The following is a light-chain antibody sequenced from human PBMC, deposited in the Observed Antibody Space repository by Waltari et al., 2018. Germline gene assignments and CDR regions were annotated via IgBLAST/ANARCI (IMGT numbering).Light chain of an antibody. CDR1: SSNIGSNT. CDR3: AAWDDSLNGNV. J-gene: IGLJ6*01. V-gene: IGLV1-44*01. Sequence: QSVLTQPPSASVTPGQRVTISCSGSSSNIGSNTVNWYQQLPGTAPKPLIYSNNQRPSWVPDRFSGSKSGTSASLAISGLQSEDEADYFCAAWDDSLNGNVFGSGTKVTVL. CDR2: SNN.